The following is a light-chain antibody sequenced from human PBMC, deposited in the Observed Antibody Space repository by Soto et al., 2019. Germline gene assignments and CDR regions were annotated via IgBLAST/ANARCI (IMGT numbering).Light chain of an antibody. CDR2: KAS. J-gene: IGKJ1*01. V-gene: IGKV1-5*03. Sequence: QMTQSPPTLSAAVGDRVTITCRASRSISDWLAWYQQKPGKAPKLLIYKASTLESGVPSRFSGSGSGTEFTLTISGLQPDDIATYYCQQYATIWTFGQGTKVEI. CDR3: QQYATIWT. CDR1: RSISDW.